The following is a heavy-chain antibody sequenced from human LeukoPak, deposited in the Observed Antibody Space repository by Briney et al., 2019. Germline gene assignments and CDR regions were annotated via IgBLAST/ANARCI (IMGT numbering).Heavy chain of an antibody. CDR1: GFTFSSYG. Sequence: PGGSLRLSCAASGFTFSSYGMRWVRQAPGKGLEWVAVIWYDGSNKYYADSVKGRFTISRDNSKNTVYLQMNSLRAEDTAVYYCAKVRYSSSYYYGMDVWGQGTTVTVSS. D-gene: IGHD6-13*01. CDR3: AKVRYSSSYYYGMDV. V-gene: IGHV3-30*02. CDR2: IWYDGSNK. J-gene: IGHJ6*02.